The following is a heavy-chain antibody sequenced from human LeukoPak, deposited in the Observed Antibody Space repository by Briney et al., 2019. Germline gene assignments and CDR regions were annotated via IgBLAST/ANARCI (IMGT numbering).Heavy chain of an antibody. J-gene: IGHJ4*02. V-gene: IGHV3-9*01. D-gene: IGHD3-10*01. CDR1: GFTFEDHV. Sequence: GRSLRLSCAASGFTFEDHVMHWVRQAPGKGLEWVSSISWSGDRMGYADAVKGRFTISRDNAKNTLYLQMNSLRAEDTAVYYCARDYYGSGIDYWGQGTLVTVSS. CDR3: ARDYYGSGIDY. CDR2: ISWSGDRM.